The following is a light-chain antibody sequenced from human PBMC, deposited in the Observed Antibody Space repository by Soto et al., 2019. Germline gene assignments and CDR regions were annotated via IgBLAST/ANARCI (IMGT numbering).Light chain of an antibody. CDR1: SSDVGSSNG. Sequence: SYTGTSSDVGSSNGVSWYQQPPGTAPKLMIYDVSNRPSGVPDRFSGSKSGNTASLTISGLQAEDEDDYYCSSYKSSSTYVFGTGTEVTVL. V-gene: IGLV2-18*02. J-gene: IGLJ1*01. CDR2: DVS. CDR3: SSYKSSSTYV.